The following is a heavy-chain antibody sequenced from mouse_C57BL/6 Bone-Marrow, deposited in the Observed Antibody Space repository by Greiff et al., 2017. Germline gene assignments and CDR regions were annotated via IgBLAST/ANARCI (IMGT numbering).Heavy chain of an antibody. J-gene: IGHJ1*03. CDR2: IYPGSGST. CDR1: GYTFTSYW. Sequence: QVQLQQSGAELVKPGASVKMSCKASGYTFTSYWITWVKPRPGQGLEWIGDIYPGSGSTNYNEKFKSKATLTVDTSSSTAYMQLSSLTSEDSAVYYCAREGYGSSYWYFDVWGTGTTVTVSS. CDR3: AREGYGSSYWYFDV. V-gene: IGHV1-55*01. D-gene: IGHD1-1*01.